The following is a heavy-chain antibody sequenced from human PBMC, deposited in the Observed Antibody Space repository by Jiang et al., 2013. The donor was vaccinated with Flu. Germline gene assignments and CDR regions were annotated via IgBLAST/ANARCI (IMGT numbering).Heavy chain of an antibody. D-gene: IGHD5-24*01. J-gene: IGHJ2*01. V-gene: IGHV5-10-1*01. CDR3: ARQRNGDNSQYWYFDL. Sequence: GAEVKKPGESLRISCEGSTYSFTDYWDHLGCARCPGKGLEWMGGLILVVLTRRVSPSFQGHVTISADKSINTAYLHWTSLEASDTAIYYCARQRNGDNSQYWYFDLWGRGTLLTVSS. CDR1: TYSFTDYW. CDR2: LILVVLTR.